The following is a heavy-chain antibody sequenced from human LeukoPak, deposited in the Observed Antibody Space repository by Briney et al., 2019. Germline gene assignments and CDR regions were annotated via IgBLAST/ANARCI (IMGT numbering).Heavy chain of an antibody. CDR3: ARRAGAYSHPYDY. D-gene: IGHD4/OR15-4a*01. J-gene: IGHJ4*02. CDR2: INPNSGGT. V-gene: IGHV1-2*02. Sequence: GASVKVSCKASGYTFTGYYMHWVRQAPGQGLEWMGWINPNSGGTNYAQKFQGRVTMTRDTSIGTAYMELSRLRSDDTAVYYCARRAGAYSHPYDYWGQGTLVTVSS. CDR1: GYTFTGYY.